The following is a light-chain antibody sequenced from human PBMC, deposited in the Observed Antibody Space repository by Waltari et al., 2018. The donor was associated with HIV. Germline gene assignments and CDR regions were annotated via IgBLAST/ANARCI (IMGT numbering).Light chain of an antibody. Sequence: QSALAQPASVSGSPGQTISISCTGVASDIYKDVSWYQHRPGKAPQVIIYEVTNRPPVVSHRFSGARAGNTASLTISGLQSEDEADYFCTSDLGSATPEFGGGARLTVL. J-gene: IGLJ3*02. CDR2: EVT. CDR3: TSDLGSATPE. CDR1: ASDIYKD. V-gene: IGLV2-14*01.